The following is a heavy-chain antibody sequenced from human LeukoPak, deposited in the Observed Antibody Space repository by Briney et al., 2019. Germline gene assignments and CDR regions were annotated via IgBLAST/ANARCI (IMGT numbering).Heavy chain of an antibody. CDR2: ISSSSSSI. V-gene: IGHV3-48*04. CDR1: GFIFSTYS. Sequence: GGSLRLSCAASGFIFSTYSMSWVRQAPGKGLEWISYISSSSSSIYYADSVKGRFTISRDNAKNSLYLQMNSLRSEDTAVYYCAIHSYSGSSNAFDIWGQGTMVTVSS. J-gene: IGHJ3*02. D-gene: IGHD1-26*01. CDR3: AIHSYSGSSNAFDI.